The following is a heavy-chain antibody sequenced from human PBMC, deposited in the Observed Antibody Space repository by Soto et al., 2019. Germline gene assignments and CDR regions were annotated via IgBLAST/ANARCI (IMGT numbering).Heavy chain of an antibody. V-gene: IGHV3-48*01. J-gene: IGHJ4*02. Sequence: GGSLRLSCAASEVTFGDYAMSWVRQAPGRGLEWVSHIGASSSTIFYADSVRGRFTISRDNAKKSLYLQMNSLRAEDTAVYYCARGRHFDYWGQGTLVTVSS. CDR3: ARGRHFDY. CDR1: EVTFGDYA. CDR2: IGASSSTI.